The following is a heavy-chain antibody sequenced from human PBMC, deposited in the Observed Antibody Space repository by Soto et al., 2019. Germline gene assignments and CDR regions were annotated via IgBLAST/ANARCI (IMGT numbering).Heavy chain of an antibody. CDR3: ARSASPYSQYYFDY. CDR1: GDSVSSGSYF. CDR2: ISYSGST. D-gene: IGHD2-21*01. J-gene: IGHJ4*02. Sequence: QVQLQESGPGRVKPSETLSLTCSVSGDSVSSGSYFWSWIRQPPGKGLEWIGYISYSGSTNQSPSLKTRFTMSVDTSKNRFSLRLTSVTAADTAVYYCARSASPYSQYYFDYWGQGTLVTVSS. V-gene: IGHV4-61*01.